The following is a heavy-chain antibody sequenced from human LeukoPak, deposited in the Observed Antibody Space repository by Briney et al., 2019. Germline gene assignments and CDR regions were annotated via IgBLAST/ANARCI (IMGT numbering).Heavy chain of an antibody. V-gene: IGHV3-23*01. CDR2: IRIVGGGT. D-gene: IGHD6-13*01. J-gene: IGHJ5*02. CDR1: GFDFTTYA. CDR3: ARCMVLSQGWCNWFDP. Sequence: GGSLRLSCAASGFDFTTYAMTWVPQAPAKGLEWVSSIRIVGGGTSYEDSVKGRFTISRDNSENTLHLQINNQIVDDTAGYFCARCMVLSQGWCNWFDPWGQGTLVTVSS.